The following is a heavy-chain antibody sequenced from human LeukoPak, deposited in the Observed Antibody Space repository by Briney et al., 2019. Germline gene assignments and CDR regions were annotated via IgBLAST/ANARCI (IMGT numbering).Heavy chain of an antibody. J-gene: IGHJ4*02. V-gene: IGHV4-34*01. CDR1: GGSFSGYY. CDR3: ARGGHTAMATDY. D-gene: IGHD5-18*01. Sequence: SETLSLTCAVYGGSFSGYYWSWIRQPPGKGLEWIGEINHSGSTNYNPSLKSRVTISVDTSKNQFSLKLSSVTAADTAVYYCARGGHTAMATDYWGQGTLVTVSS. CDR2: INHSGST.